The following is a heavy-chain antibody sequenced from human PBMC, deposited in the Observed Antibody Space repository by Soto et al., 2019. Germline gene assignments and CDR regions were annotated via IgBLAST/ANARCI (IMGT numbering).Heavy chain of an antibody. Sequence: QVQLVQSGAEVKKPGASVKVSCKVSGYTLTELSMHSVRQAPGKGLEWMGGFDPEDGETIYAQKFQGRVTMTEDTSTDTAYMELSSLRSEDTAVYYCATEGRQNSGSYFYYYYGMDVWGQGTTVTFSS. J-gene: IGHJ6*02. CDR1: GYTLTELS. V-gene: IGHV1-24*01. CDR2: FDPEDGET. CDR3: ATEGRQNSGSYFYYYYGMDV. D-gene: IGHD1-26*01.